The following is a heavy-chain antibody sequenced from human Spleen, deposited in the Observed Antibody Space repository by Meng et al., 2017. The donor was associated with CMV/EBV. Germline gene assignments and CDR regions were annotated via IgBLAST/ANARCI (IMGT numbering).Heavy chain of an antibody. CDR1: GYTFNSYD. CDR3: ATFRGSGWWDY. CDR2: MNPNIGNT. V-gene: IGHV1-8*01. Sequence: SCQTSGYTFNSYDISWVRQATGQGLEWMGWMNPNIGNTAYAQKFQGRITMTRNTSRSTAYMELNSLTPEDTAIYFCATFRGSGWWDYWGQGTLVTVSS. J-gene: IGHJ4*02. D-gene: IGHD6-19*01.